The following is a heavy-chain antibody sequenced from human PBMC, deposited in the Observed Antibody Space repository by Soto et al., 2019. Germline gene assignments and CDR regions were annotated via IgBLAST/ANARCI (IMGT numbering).Heavy chain of an antibody. CDR1: GGSISSGGYS. Sequence: PSETLSLTCAVSGGSISSGGYSWSWIRQPPGKGLEWIGYIYHSGSTYYNPSLKSRVTISVDRSKNQFSLKLSSVTAADTAVYHCARAGDRMVRGVIITSYFDYWGQGTLVTVSS. J-gene: IGHJ4*02. D-gene: IGHD3-10*01. CDR2: IYHSGST. V-gene: IGHV4-30-2*01. CDR3: ARAGDRMVRGVIITSYFDY.